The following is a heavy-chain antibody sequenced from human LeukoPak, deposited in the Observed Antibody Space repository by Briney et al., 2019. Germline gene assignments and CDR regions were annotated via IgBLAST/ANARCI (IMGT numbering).Heavy chain of an antibody. CDR3: AREGDTSMAFPFDY. D-gene: IGHD5-18*01. CDR2: ISGGGSII. CDR1: GFTFSRHW. V-gene: IGHV3-48*03. Sequence: GGSLRLSCATSGFTFSRHWMSWVRQAPGKGLEWVSYISGGGSIIYYADSVKGRFTISRDNAKDSLYLQMNSLRAEDTAVYYCAREGDTSMAFPFDYWGQGTLVTVSS. J-gene: IGHJ4*02.